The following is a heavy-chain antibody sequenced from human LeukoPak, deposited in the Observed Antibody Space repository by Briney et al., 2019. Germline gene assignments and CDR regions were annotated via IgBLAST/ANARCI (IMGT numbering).Heavy chain of an antibody. J-gene: IGHJ4*02. CDR2: FSGSADNT. D-gene: IGHD5-18*01. CDR3: AKGTGYSHPYYYDY. V-gene: IGHV3-23*01. Sequence: GGSLRLSCAASGFTFSSYSMSWVRQAPGKGLEWVSTFSGSADNTYYADSVKGRFTISRDNSKNTLYLQMNSLRADDTAVYYCAKGTGYSHPYYYDYWGQGTLVTVSS. CDR1: GFTFSSYS.